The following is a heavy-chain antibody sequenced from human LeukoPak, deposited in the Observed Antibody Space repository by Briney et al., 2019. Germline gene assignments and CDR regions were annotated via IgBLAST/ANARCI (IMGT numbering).Heavy chain of an antibody. CDR2: IYTSGST. CDR3: ARAYYDFWSGYPQYYFDY. CDR1: GGSISSGGYY. D-gene: IGHD3-3*01. J-gene: IGHJ4*02. Sequence: SETLSLTCTVSGGSISSGGYYWSWIRQPPGKGLEWIGRIYTSGSTNYSPSLKSRVTISVDTSKNQFSLKLSSVTAADTAVYYCARAYYDFWSGYPQYYFDYWGQGTLVTVSS. V-gene: IGHV4-61*02.